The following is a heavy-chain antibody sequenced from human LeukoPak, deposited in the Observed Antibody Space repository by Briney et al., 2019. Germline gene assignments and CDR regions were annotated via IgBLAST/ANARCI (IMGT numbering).Heavy chain of an antibody. J-gene: IGHJ4*02. Sequence: PSETLSLTCTVSGGSISSYYWSWIRQPPGKGLEWIGYIYYSGSTNYNPSLKSRVIISVDTSKNQFSLKLSSVTAADTAVYYCAGGFQLWDLGFDYWGQGSLVTVSS. D-gene: IGHD5-18*01. CDR1: GGSISSYY. CDR3: AGGFQLWDLGFDY. CDR2: IYYSGST. V-gene: IGHV4-59*01.